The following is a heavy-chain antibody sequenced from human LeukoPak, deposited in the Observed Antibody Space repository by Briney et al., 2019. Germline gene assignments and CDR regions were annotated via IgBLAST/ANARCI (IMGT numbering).Heavy chain of an antibody. D-gene: IGHD1-26*01. V-gene: IGHV4-59*08. J-gene: IGHJ4*02. CDR1: GGSISSYY. CDR2: IYYSGST. Sequence: SETLSLTCTVSGGSISSYYWSWIRQPPGKGLEWFGYIYYSGSTNYNPSLKSRVTISVDTSKNQFSLKLSSVTAADTAVYYCARGRRGSYSILYDYWGQGTLVTVSS. CDR3: ARGRRGSYSILYDY.